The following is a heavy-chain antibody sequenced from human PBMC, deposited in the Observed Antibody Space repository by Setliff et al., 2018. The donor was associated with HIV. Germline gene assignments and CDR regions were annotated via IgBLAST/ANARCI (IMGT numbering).Heavy chain of an antibody. V-gene: IGHV4-31*03. CDR3: ATSRPILTGYPGFFDS. D-gene: IGHD3-9*01. CDR1: GGSISSGGFY. Sequence: SSETLSLTCTVTGGSISSGGFYWTWIRQHPGKGLEWIGYIYNTGSTYHSPSLESRVTISIDTSKNQFSLKLSSVTAADTAVYFCATSRPILTGYPGFFDSWGQGTLVTVSS. J-gene: IGHJ4*02. CDR2: IYNTGST.